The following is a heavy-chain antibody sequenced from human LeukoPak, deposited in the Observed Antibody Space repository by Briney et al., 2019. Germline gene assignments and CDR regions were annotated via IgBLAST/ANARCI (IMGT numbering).Heavy chain of an antibody. D-gene: IGHD6-6*01. V-gene: IGHV3-23*01. CDR3: ARVEYSSSPPFDY. J-gene: IGHJ4*02. Sequence: GGSLRLSCAASGFTFSSYAMSWVRQAPGKGLEWVSAISGSGGSTYYADSVKGRFTISRDNSKNTLYLQMNSLRAEDTAVYDCARVEYSSSPPFDYWGQGTLVTVSS. CDR2: ISGSGGST. CDR1: GFTFSSYA.